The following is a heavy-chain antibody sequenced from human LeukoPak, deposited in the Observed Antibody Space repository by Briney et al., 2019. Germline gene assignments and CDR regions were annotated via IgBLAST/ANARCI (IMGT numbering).Heavy chain of an antibody. V-gene: IGHV3-66*02. Sequence: GGSLRLSCAASGFTVSSNYMSCVRQAPGKGLEWVSVIYSGGSTYYADSVKGRFTISRDNSKNTLYLQMNSLRAEDTAVYYCASAIVGATIFDYWGQGTLVTVSS. D-gene: IGHD1-26*01. CDR2: IYSGGST. J-gene: IGHJ4*02. CDR1: GFTVSSNY. CDR3: ASAIVGATIFDY.